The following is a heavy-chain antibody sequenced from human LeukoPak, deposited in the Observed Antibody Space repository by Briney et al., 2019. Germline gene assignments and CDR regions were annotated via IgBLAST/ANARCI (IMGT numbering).Heavy chain of an antibody. CDR2: ISSSSSYT. J-gene: IGHJ4*02. V-gene: IGHV3-11*05. D-gene: IGHD3-22*01. Sequence: PGGSLRLSCAASGFTFSDYYMSWIRQAPGKGLEWVSYISSSSSYTNYADSVKGRFTISRDNAKNSLYLQMNSLRAEDRAVYYCARDLTDYYDSSGYLDYWGQGTLVTVSS. CDR3: ARDLTDYYDSSGYLDY. CDR1: GFTFSDYY.